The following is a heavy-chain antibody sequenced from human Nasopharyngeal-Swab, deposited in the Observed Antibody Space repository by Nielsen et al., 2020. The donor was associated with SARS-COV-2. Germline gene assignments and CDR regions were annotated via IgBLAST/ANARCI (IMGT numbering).Heavy chain of an antibody. D-gene: IGHD2-21*01. CDR2: ISYDGSNK. V-gene: IGHV3-30*04. J-gene: IGHJ5*02. Sequence: GGSLRLSCAASGFTFNDYAFHWVRQAPGKGLEWVAVISYDGSNKYYSDSVKGRFIISRDNSKNTLYLQMNSLRPEDTAVYYCARDEAGDDPGLGGGFDPWGQGALVTVSS. CDR3: ARDEAGDDPGLGGGFDP. CDR1: GFTFNDYA.